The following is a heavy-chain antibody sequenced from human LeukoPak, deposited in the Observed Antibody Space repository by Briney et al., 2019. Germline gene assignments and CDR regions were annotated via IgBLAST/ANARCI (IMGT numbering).Heavy chain of an antibody. V-gene: IGHV4-34*01. CDR3: ATKGYVAARHKAFDI. J-gene: IGHJ3*02. D-gene: IGHD6-6*01. CDR1: GGSFSGYY. CDR2: INHSGST. Sequence: SETLSLTCAVYGGSFSGYYWSWIRQPPGKGLEWIGEINHSGSTNYNPSLKSRVTISVDTSKNQFSLKLSSVTAADTAVYYCATKGYVAARHKAFDIWGQGTMVTVSS.